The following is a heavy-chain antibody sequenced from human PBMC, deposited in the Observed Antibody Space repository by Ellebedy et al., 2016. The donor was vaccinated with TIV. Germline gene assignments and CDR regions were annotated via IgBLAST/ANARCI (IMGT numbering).Heavy chain of an antibody. CDR3: ARKGRYFDWFEDYHYGIDV. V-gene: IGHV3-7*01. J-gene: IGHJ6*02. CDR1: GFTFSSYW. Sequence: PGGSLRLSCVAYGFTFSSYWMSWVRQAPGRGLEWVANLKQDGREETYVDSVKGRFTISRDNATNSLYLQLNSLIAEDTAVYHCARKGRYFDWFEDYHYGIDVWGQGTTVTVSS. CDR2: LKQDGREE. D-gene: IGHD3-9*01.